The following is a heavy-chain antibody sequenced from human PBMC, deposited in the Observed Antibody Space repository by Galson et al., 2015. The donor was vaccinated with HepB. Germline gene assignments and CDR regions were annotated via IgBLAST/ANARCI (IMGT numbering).Heavy chain of an antibody. D-gene: IGHD4-11*01. J-gene: IGHJ4*02. Sequence: LSLTCTVTGGSVSSGGYYWTWIRQPPGKGLEWIGYIYNSGSTYYNPSLKSRVAISLDTSKNQFSLNLNSVTAADTAVYYCARTNDYMSIFDYWGQGALLTVSS. CDR2: IYNSGST. CDR1: GGSVSSGGYY. V-gene: IGHV4-30-4*01. CDR3: ARTNDYMSIFDY.